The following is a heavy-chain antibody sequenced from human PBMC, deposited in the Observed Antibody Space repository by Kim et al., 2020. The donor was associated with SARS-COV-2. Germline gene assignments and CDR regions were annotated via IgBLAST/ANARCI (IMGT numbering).Heavy chain of an antibody. CDR1: GFSVSTNY. D-gene: IGHD3-16*02. CDR2: VNSGGSA. V-gene: IGHV3-53*01. Sequence: GGSLRLSCAASGFSVSTNYMSWVRLAPGKGLEWVSVVNSGGSASFADSVRGRFTISRDNSKNTLFLQMDSLRVEDTAVYYCARGYPPNPFDVWGQGTMVTVSS. J-gene: IGHJ3*01. CDR3: ARGYPPNPFDV.